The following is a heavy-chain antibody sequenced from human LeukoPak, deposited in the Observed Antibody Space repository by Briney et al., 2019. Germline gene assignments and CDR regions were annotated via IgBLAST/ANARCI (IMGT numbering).Heavy chain of an antibody. Sequence: GGSLRLSCAASEFTFSDYAMTWVRQAPGKGLEWVSAISDGGATTYYADSVKGRFTISRDNSKNTLFLQMNSLRAEDTAVYYCARDRLRMPHEHHLAYWGQGTLVTVSS. CDR3: ARDRLRMPHEHHLAY. J-gene: IGHJ4*02. CDR1: EFTFSDYA. D-gene: IGHD1-14*01. CDR2: ISDGGATT. V-gene: IGHV3-23*01.